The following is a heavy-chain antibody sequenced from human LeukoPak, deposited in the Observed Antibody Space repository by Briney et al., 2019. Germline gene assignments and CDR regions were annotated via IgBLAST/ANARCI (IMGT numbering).Heavy chain of an antibody. CDR3: TKTSPHFDY. CDR1: GFSFTNAW. Sequence: GGSLRLSCVVSGFSFTNAWMSWVRQAPGKGLDWVGRIRTEADGGTADYAAPVKGRFTISRDDSKNTLFLQMNSLESEDTAVYHCTKTSPHFDYWGQGILVTVSS. V-gene: IGHV3-15*05. J-gene: IGHJ4*02. CDR2: IRTEADGGTA.